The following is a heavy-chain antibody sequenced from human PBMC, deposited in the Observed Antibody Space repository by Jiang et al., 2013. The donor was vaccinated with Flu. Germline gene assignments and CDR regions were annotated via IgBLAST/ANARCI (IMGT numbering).Heavy chain of an antibody. CDR3: ARRASSGGNWQWFFDY. D-gene: IGHD4-23*01. Sequence: GLVWVSRIRSDGGSTDYADSVKGRFTISRDNAKNTLYLQMDGLRAEDTAVYYCARRASSGGNWQWFFDYWGQGTLVTVSS. V-gene: IGHV3-74*01. J-gene: IGHJ4*02. CDR2: IRSDGGST.